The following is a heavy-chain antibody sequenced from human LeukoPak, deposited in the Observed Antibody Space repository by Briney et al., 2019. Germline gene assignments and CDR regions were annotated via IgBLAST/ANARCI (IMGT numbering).Heavy chain of an antibody. J-gene: IGHJ4*02. CDR2: IKSDGSST. V-gene: IGHV3-74*01. CDR1: GFTFSSYW. CDR3: TRDRGSSGWSDY. Sequence: GGSLRLSCAASGFTFSSYWMHWVRQAPGKGLVWVSRIKSDGSSTYYADSVKGRFTISRGNAKNTLYLQMNSLRAEDTAVYYCTRDRGSSGWSDYWGQGTLVTVSS. D-gene: IGHD6-19*01.